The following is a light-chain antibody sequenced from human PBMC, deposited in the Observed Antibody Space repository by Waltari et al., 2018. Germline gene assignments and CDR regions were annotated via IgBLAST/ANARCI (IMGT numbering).Light chain of an antibody. CDR3: QKYDRLPAT. CDR1: QSVSRF. Sequence: TLALSPGERGTPSCRASQSVSRFLAWYQQKPGQAPRLLIYGASTRATGIPDRFSGSGSGTDFSLTISRLEPEDLAVYYCQKYDRLPATFGQGP. CDR2: GAS. J-gene: IGKJ1*01. V-gene: IGKV3-20*01.